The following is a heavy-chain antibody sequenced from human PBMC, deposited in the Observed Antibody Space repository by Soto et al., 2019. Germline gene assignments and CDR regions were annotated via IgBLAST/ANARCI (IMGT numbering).Heavy chain of an antibody. CDR3: ARGTLTSYFDY. CDR2: FYYSGST. Sequence: SETLSLTCTVSGGSISIYYWSWIRQPPGKGLEWIGYFYYSGSTNYNPSLKSRVTISVDTSKNQFSLKLSSVTAADTAVYYCARGTLTSYFDYWGQGNLVTVS. V-gene: IGHV4-59*01. CDR1: GGSISIYY. J-gene: IGHJ4*02.